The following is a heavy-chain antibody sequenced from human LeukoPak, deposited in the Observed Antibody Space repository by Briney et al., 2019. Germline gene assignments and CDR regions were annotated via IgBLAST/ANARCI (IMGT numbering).Heavy chain of an antibody. D-gene: IGHD3-22*01. J-gene: IGHJ4*02. V-gene: IGHV4-34*01. CDR2: IDHSGRT. CDR1: GGSFSGYY. CDR3: ARGDDSTGYYPNYWAY. Sequence: SETLSLSCAVSGGSFSGYYWSWIRQPPGKGLEWIGEIDHSGRTNYNPSLKSRVTMSVDTSKNQFSLRLSSVTAADTAVYYCARGDDSTGYYPNYWAYWGQGRLVSVSS.